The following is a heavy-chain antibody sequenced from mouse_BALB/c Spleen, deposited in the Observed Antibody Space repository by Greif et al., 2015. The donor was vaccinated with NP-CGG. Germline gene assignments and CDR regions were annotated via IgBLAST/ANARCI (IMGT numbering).Heavy chain of an antibody. J-gene: IGHJ3*01. Sequence: VNVVESGPGLVAPSQSLSITCTVSGFSLTSYGVHWVRQPPGKGLEWLGVIWAGGSTNYNSALMSRLSISKDNSKSQVFLKMNSLQTDDTAMYYCARDLTYYRYDGAYWGQGTLVTVSA. CDR2: IWAGGST. CDR3: ARDLTYYRYDGAY. CDR1: GFSLTSYG. D-gene: IGHD2-14*01. V-gene: IGHV2-9*02.